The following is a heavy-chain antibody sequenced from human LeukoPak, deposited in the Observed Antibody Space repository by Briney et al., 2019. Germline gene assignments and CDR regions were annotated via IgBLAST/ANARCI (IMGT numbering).Heavy chain of an antibody. Sequence: GGSLRLSCAASGFTFSTYSMNWVRQAPGKGLEWVSSISGSSSHIYYADSVKGRFTIPRDNAKNSLYLQMSSLRAEDTAVYYCASFDYWGQGTLVTVSS. CDR2: ISGSSSHI. CDR3: ASFDY. J-gene: IGHJ4*02. CDR1: GFTFSTYS. V-gene: IGHV3-21*01.